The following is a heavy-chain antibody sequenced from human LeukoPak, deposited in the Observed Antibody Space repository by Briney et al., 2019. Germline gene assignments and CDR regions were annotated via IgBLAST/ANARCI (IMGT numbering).Heavy chain of an antibody. V-gene: IGHV3-23*01. CDR2: ISGSGGST. J-gene: IGHJ4*02. CDR1: GFTVRDSY. CDR3: ACTYYYDSSGYSPFRY. D-gene: IGHD3-22*01. Sequence: GGSLRLSCAASGFTVRDSYMSWVRQAPGKGLEWVSAISGSGGSTYYADSVKGRFTISRDNSKNTLYLQMNSLRAEDTAVYYCACTYYYDSSGYSPFRYWGQGTLVTVSS.